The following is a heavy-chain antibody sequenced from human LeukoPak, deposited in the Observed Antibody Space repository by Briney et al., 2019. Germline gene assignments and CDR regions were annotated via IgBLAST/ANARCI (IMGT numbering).Heavy chain of an antibody. CDR3: ARDFDYGGNSVDYYYGMDV. D-gene: IGHD4-23*01. Sequence: ASVKVSCKASGYTFTSHGISWVRQAPGQGLEWMGWISAYNGNTNYAQKLQGRVTMTTDTSTSTAYMELRSLRSDDTAVYYCARDFDYGGNSVDYYYGMDVWGQGTTVTVSS. V-gene: IGHV1-18*01. J-gene: IGHJ6*02. CDR1: GYTFTSHG. CDR2: ISAYNGNT.